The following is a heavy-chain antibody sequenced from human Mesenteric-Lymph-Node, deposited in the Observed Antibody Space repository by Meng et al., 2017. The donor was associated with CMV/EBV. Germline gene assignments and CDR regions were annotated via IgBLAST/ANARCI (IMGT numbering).Heavy chain of an antibody. CDR2: IRYDGTNK. CDR1: GFTFDFYA. D-gene: IGHD3-3*01. Sequence: GESLKISCAASGFTFDFYAMNWVRQAPGKGLEWVAFIRYDGTNKYYTDSVKGRFTISRDNSQNTLYLQMNSLRPEDTAMYYCARDLPGSITIFGVPGSWGQGTLVTVSS. J-gene: IGHJ5*02. CDR3: ARDLPGSITIFGVPGS. V-gene: IGHV3-30*02.